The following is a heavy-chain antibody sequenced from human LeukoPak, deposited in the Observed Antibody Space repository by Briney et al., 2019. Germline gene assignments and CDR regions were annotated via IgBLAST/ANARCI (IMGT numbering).Heavy chain of an antibody. J-gene: IGHJ3*02. V-gene: IGHV4-59*01. CDR2: IYYSGST. CDR1: GGSISSYY. Sequence: SETLSLTCTVSGGSISSYYWSWIRQPPGKGLEWIGYIYYSGSTNYNPSLKSRVTISVDTSKNQFSLKLSSVTAADTAVYYCAREGLNAFDIWGQGTMVTVSS. CDR3: AREGLNAFDI.